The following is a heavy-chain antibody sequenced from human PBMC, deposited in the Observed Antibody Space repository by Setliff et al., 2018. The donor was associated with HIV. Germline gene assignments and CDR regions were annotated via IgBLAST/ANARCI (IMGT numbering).Heavy chain of an antibody. J-gene: IGHJ3*02. V-gene: IGHV3-49*04. D-gene: IGHD1-26*01. Sequence: GGSLRLSCAASGFTFSSYAMSWVRQAPGKGLEWVGFIRSKAYGGTTEYAASVKGRFTISRDDSKSIAYLLMNSLKTEDTAVYYCTSRHWTIVGAIHDAFDIWGQGTMVTVSS. CDR1: GFTFSSYA. CDR3: TSRHWTIVGAIHDAFDI. CDR2: IRSKAYGGTT.